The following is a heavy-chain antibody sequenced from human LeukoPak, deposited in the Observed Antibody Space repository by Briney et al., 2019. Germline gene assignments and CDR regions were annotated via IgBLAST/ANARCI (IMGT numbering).Heavy chain of an antibody. J-gene: IGHJ4*02. CDR2: IYYSGST. Sequence: SSETLSLTCAVYGGSFSGYYWGWIRQPPGKGLEWIGSIYYSGSTYYNPSLKSRVTISVDTSKNQFSLKLSSVTAADTAVYYCASTYYDILTGYFALPFDYWGQGTLVTVSS. D-gene: IGHD3-9*01. CDR1: GGSFSGYY. CDR3: ASTYYDILTGYFALPFDY. V-gene: IGHV4-34*01.